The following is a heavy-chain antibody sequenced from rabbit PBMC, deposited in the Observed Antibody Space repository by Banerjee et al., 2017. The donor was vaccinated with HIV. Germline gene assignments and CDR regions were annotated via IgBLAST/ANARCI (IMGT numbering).Heavy chain of an antibody. CDR2: IYTSSGST. D-gene: IGHD6-1*01. V-gene: IGHV1S40*01. J-gene: IGHJ3*01. Sequence: QSLEESGGDLVKPGASLTLTCTASGIDFSSYYYMSWVRQAPGKGLEWIGCIYTSSGSTYYASWAKGRFTISKTSSTTVTLQMTSLTAADTATYFCARAPYNYGGAAYLTRLDLWGPGTLVTVS. CDR1: GIDFSSYYY. CDR3: ARAPYNYGGAAYLTRLDL.